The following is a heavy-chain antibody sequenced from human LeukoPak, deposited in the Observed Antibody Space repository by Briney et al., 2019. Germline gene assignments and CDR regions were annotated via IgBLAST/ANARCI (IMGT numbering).Heavy chain of an antibody. CDR3: AKAPYRDTIQLWYLFDY. D-gene: IGHD5-18*01. Sequence: GGSLRLSRAASGFTFDDYAMHWVRQAPGKGLEWVSAISGSGGSTYYADSVKGRFTISRDNSKNTLYLQMNSLRAEDTAVYYCAKAPYRDTIQLWYLFDYWGQGTLVTVSS. J-gene: IGHJ4*02. CDR1: GFTFDDYA. V-gene: IGHV3-23*01. CDR2: ISGSGGST.